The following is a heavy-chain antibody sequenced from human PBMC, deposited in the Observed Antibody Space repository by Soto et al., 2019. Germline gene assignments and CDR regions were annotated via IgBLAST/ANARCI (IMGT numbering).Heavy chain of an antibody. CDR2: MKSKADGGTT. D-gene: IGHD4-17*01. Sequence: PGGSLRLSCAASGFTFNNAWMGWVRQAPGQGLEWVGHMKSKADGGTTDYAAPVKGRFTISRDESQNTLYLQMNSLKTEDTAVYYCTSLSYGHWGQGTLVTVS. CDR1: GFTFNNAW. CDR3: TSLSYGH. J-gene: IGHJ4*02. V-gene: IGHV3-15*01.